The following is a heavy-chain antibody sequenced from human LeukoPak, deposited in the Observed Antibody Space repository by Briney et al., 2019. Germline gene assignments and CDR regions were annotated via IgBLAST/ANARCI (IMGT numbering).Heavy chain of an antibody. CDR2: TSSDLNVK. Sequence: PGGSLRLSCAASGFTFSSHAMSWVRQAPGKGLEWVAVTSSDLNVKLYADSVKGRFTISRDSSRSSLYLQMNSLRPEDTAIYYCAREGYYGSGSPPSLYFDYWGQGTLVTVSS. CDR3: AREGYYGSGSPPSLYFDY. D-gene: IGHD3-10*01. CDR1: GFTFSSHA. J-gene: IGHJ4*02. V-gene: IGHV3-30*03.